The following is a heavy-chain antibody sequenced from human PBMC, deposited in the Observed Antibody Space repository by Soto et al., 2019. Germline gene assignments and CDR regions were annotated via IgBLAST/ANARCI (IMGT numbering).Heavy chain of an antibody. D-gene: IGHD5-18*01. CDR1: GGSISSSSYY. V-gene: IGHV4-39*01. CDR3: ARHDVDTAMAYHY. J-gene: IGHJ4*02. Sequence: PSETLSLTCTVSGGSISSSSYYWGWIRHPPGKGLEWIGSIYYSGSTYYNPSLKSRVTISVDTSKNQFSLKLSSVTAADTAVYYCARHDVDTAMAYHYWGQGTLVTVSS. CDR2: IYYSGST.